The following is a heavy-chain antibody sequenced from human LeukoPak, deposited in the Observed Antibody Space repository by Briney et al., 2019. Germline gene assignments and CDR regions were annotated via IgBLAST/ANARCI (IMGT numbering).Heavy chain of an antibody. CDR1: GFTVSSNY. Sequence: TGGSLRLSCAASGFTVSSNYMSWVRQAPGKGLEWVSVIYSGGSTYYADSVKGRFTISRDNSKNTLYLQMNSLRAEDTAVYYCARDQAGWYFDLWGRGTLVTVSS. CDR3: ARDQAGWYFDL. V-gene: IGHV3-53*01. J-gene: IGHJ2*01. CDR2: IYSGGST.